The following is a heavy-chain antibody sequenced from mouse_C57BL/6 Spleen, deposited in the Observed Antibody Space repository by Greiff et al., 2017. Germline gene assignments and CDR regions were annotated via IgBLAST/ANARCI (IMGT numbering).Heavy chain of an antibody. D-gene: IGHD1-1*01. Sequence: EVKLMESGPELVKPGASVKMSCKASGYTFTDYNMHWVKQSHGKSLEWIGYINPNNGGTSYNQKFKGKATLTVYKSSSTAYMELRSLTSEYSAVYDRARAYGSSTHYGYWGQGTLVTVSA. J-gene: IGHJ3*01. CDR3: ARAYGSSTHYGY. CDR1: GYTFTDYN. V-gene: IGHV1-22*01. CDR2: INPNNGGT.